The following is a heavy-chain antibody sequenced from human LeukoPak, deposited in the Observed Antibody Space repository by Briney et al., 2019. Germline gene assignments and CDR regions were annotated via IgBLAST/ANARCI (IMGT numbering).Heavy chain of an antibody. J-gene: IGHJ4*02. D-gene: IGHD3-10*01. V-gene: IGHV4-59*01. CDR1: GGSLSSYY. CDR3: ARAPGSYYSDYFDY. CDR2: IYYSGST. Sequence: SETLSLTCTVSGGSLSSYYWSWLRQPPGKGLEGIGYIYYSGSTNYNPSLKSRVPISVDTSKNQFSLKLSSVTAADTAVYYCARAPGSYYSDYFDYWGQGTLVTVSS.